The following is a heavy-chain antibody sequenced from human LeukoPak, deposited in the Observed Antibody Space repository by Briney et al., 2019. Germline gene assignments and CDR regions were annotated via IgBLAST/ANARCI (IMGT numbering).Heavy chain of an antibody. D-gene: IGHD2-15*01. Sequence: GASVKVSCKASGGTFSSYAISWVRQAPGQGLEWMGRIIPIFGIANYAQKFQGRVTITADKSTSTAYMELSSLRSEDTAVYYCAREHIVVVVAATNDAFDIWGQETMVTVSS. CDR2: IIPIFGIA. J-gene: IGHJ3*02. CDR3: AREHIVVVVAATNDAFDI. CDR1: GGTFSSYA. V-gene: IGHV1-69*04.